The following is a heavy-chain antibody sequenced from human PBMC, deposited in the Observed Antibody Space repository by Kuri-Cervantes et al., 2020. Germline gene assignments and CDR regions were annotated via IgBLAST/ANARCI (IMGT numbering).Heavy chain of an antibody. J-gene: IGHJ4*02. D-gene: IGHD2-15*01. CDR1: GFSFSGHY. CDR3: ARGAGRYCSGGSCYYFDY. CDR2: INSDESDR. Sequence: GESLKISCAASGFSFSGHYMHWVRQTPGKGLMWVARINSDESDRTYADSVKGRVTISRDNARNTLYLQMNTLRAEDTAVYYCARGAGRYCSGGSCYYFDYWGQGTLVTVSS. V-gene: IGHV3-74*03.